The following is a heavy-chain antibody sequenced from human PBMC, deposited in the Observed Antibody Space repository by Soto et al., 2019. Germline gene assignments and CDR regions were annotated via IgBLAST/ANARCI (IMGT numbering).Heavy chain of an antibody. V-gene: IGHV1-24*01. CDR2: FDPEDGET. D-gene: IGHD4-17*01. CDR1: GYTLTELS. Sequence: PGPSVKVSCKVSGYTLTELSMHWVRQAPGKGLEWMGGFDPEDGETIYAQKFQGRVTMTEDTSTDTAYMELSSLRSEDTAVYYCSSTVVTNYYYYGMDVWGQGTTVTVSS. CDR3: SSTVVTNYYYYGMDV. J-gene: IGHJ6*02.